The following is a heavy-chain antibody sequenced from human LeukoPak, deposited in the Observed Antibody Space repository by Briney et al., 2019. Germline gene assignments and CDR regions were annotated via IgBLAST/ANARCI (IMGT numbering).Heavy chain of an antibody. V-gene: IGHV3-48*03. CDR3: ARAPMYYFDY. J-gene: IGHJ4*02. CDR1: GFTFSNNE. Sequence: GGSLRLSCAASGFTFSNNEMNWVRQAPGKGLEWVSYISSSGITIYYADSVKGRFTISRDNAKNSLYLQMNSLRAEDTAVYYCARAPMYYFDYWGQGTLVTVSS. CDR2: ISSSGITI. D-gene: IGHD2-8*01.